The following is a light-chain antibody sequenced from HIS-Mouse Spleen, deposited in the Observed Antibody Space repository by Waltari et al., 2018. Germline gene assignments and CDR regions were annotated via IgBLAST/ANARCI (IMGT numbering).Light chain of an antibody. V-gene: IGLV3-1*01. CDR2: QDS. J-gene: IGLJ2*01. CDR3: QAWDSTNVV. CDR1: KLGDKY. Sequence: SYELTQPPSVSVSPGQTASIPCSGDKLGDKYACWYQQKPGQSPVLVIYQDSKRPSGIPERFSGSSSGNTATLTISGTQAMDEADYYCQAWDSTNVVFGGGTKLTVL.